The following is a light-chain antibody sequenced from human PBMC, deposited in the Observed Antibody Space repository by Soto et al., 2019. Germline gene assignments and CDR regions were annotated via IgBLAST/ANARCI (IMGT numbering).Light chain of an antibody. V-gene: IGKV3-11*01. Sequence: VLTQSPATLSLSPGEIATVSCRASQSVNSYLGWYQQKPGQAPRLLIYDAYNRATGIPARFSGSGSGTDFTLTISSLEPADFAVYYCQHYNNWPWTFGQGTKVDIK. CDR2: DAY. J-gene: IGKJ1*01. CDR1: QSVNSY. CDR3: QHYNNWPWT.